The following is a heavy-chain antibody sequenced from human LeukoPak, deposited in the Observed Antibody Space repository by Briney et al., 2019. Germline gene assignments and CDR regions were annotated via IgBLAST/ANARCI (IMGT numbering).Heavy chain of an antibody. J-gene: IGHJ4*02. D-gene: IGHD1-26*01. CDR1: GFTFSSYW. CDR3: ARPTYRGSYYFDY. Sequence: LPGGSLRLSCAASGFTFSSYWMSWVRQAPGKGLEWVANIKQDGSEKYYVDSVKGRFTISRDNAKNSLYLQMNSLRAEDTAVYYCARPTYRGSYYFDYWGQGTLVTVSS. V-gene: IGHV3-7*01. CDR2: IKQDGSEK.